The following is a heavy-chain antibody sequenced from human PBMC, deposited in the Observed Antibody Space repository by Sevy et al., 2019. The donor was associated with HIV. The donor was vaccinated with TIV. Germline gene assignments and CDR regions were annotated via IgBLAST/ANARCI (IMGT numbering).Heavy chain of an antibody. J-gene: IGHJ4*02. CDR2: IIPSSGGT. CDR1: GYTFTGYY. V-gene: IGHV1-2*02. CDR3: TRSVYGSGTYLNDH. Sequence: ASVKVSCKASGYTFTGYYIHWVRQAPGQGLEWMGWIIPSSGGTNYGQKFLGRVTMTRDTSISTAYLELHRLTSDDTGVYYCTRSVYGSGTYLNDHWGQGTLVTVSS. D-gene: IGHD3-10*01.